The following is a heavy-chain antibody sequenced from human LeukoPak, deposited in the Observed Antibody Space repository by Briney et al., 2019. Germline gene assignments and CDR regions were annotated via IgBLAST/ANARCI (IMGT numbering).Heavy chain of an antibody. J-gene: IGHJ6*02. CDR3: AFTSGSYYYYYGMDV. CDR2: ISYDGSNK. CDR1: GFTFSSYG. D-gene: IGHD1-26*01. Sequence: PGRSLRLSCAASGFTFSSYGMHWVRQAPGKGLEWVAVISYDGSNKYCADSVKGRFTISRDNSKNTLYLQMNSLRAEDTAVYYCAFTSGSYYYYYGMDVWGQGTTVTSP. V-gene: IGHV3-30*03.